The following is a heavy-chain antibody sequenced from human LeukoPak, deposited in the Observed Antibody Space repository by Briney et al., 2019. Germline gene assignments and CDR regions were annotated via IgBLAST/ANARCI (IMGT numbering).Heavy chain of an antibody. CDR2: ISGSGGST. J-gene: IGHJ4*02. V-gene: IGHV3-23*01. CDR1: GFTFNNYA. CDR3: AKDSGVWAASATDF. D-gene: IGHD3-16*01. Sequence: GGSLRLSCAASGFTFNNYAMSWVRQAPGKGLEWVSGISGSGGSTYYADSVKGRFTISRDNSKNTLYLQMNSLRAEDTAVYYCAKDSGVWAASATDFWGQGTLVTVSS.